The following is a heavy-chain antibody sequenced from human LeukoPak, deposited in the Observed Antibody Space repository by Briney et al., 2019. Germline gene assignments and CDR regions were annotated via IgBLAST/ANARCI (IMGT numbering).Heavy chain of an antibody. Sequence: ASVKVSCKASGYTFTDLTEYYIHWVRQAPGQGLAWMGWINPNNGGTKYAQKFQGRVTMTRDMSMNTAYMELSSLTSDDTAVYYCARRLGGSSEGYEFWGQGPLVTVSS. D-gene: IGHD1-26*01. CDR2: INPNNGGT. CDR3: ARRLGGSSEGYEF. CDR1: GYTFTDLTEYY. J-gene: IGHJ4*02. V-gene: IGHV1-2*02.